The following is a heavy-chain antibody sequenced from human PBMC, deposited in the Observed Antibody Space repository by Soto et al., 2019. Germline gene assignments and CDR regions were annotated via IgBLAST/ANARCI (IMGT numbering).Heavy chain of an antibody. D-gene: IGHD3-22*01. Sequence: PSETLSLTCSVSGGSISSPNYYWGWIHQPPGKGLEWIGSVHYSGSIYHNPSLKSRVSTSVDTSKNQFSLKLNSVTAADTALYYCARLLYDRSGYYYFDYWGRGTLVTVSS. CDR3: ARLLYDRSGYYYFDY. V-gene: IGHV4-39*01. CDR1: GGSISSPNYY. J-gene: IGHJ4*02. CDR2: VHYSGSI.